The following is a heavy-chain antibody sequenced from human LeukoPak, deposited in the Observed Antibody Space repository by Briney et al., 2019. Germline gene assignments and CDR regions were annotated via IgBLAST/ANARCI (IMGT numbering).Heavy chain of an antibody. CDR3: ATAVLYGGNDFDY. Sequence: ASVKVSCEASGYTFTGYYMHWVRQAPGRGLAWMGWINPNSGVTKFAQRFQGRVTMTRDTSTSTAYLDLSSLRSDDTAVYYCATAVLYGGNDFDYWGQGTLVTVSS. V-gene: IGHV1-2*02. CDR2: INPNSGVT. CDR1: GYTFTGYY. J-gene: IGHJ4*02. D-gene: IGHD5-12*01.